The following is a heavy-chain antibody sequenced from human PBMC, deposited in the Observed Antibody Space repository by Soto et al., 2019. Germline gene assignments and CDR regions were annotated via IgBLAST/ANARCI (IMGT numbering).Heavy chain of an antibody. CDR1: GFNFRSYA. V-gene: IGHV3-30*18. D-gene: IGHD6-6*01. Sequence: GGSLRLPCAASGFNFRSYAMHWVRPGPGKGLEWVEVISYDGSNKNYADSVKGRFTISRDNSKNTQYLQMNSLRAEDTAVYYCAKRSSSSTFDYWGQGT. CDR2: ISYDGSNK. CDR3: AKRSSSSTFDY. J-gene: IGHJ4*02.